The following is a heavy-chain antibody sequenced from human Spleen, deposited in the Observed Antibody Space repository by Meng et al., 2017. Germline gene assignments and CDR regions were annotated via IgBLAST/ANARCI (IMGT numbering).Heavy chain of an antibody. J-gene: IGHJ4*02. CDR3: ASFDHIPRRNYFDY. V-gene: IGHV4-4*02. CDR1: GDSITNHNW. CDR2: IPHRGSS. D-gene: IGHD2-21*01. Sequence: QVQLRESGPALVKPSETLSLTCAVSGDSITNHNWWAWVRQPPGKGLEWIGEIPHRGSSAYNPSLKSRVSMSIDKSKNQFSLNLNSMTAADTAVYYCASFDHIPRRNYFDYWGQGTLVTVSS.